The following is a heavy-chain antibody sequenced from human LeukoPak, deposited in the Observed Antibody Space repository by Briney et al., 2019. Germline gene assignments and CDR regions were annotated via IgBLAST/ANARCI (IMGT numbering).Heavy chain of an antibody. J-gene: IGHJ4*02. Sequence: PSETLSLTCAVYGGSFSGYYWSWIRQPPGKGLEWIGEINHSGSTNYNPSLKSRVTISVDTSKNQFSLKLTSVTAADTAVYYCARAPHKSSGYYSLRFFDYWGQGTLVTVSS. CDR3: ARAPHKSSGYYSLRFFDY. CDR2: INHSGST. CDR1: GGSFSGYY. V-gene: IGHV4-34*01. D-gene: IGHD3-22*01.